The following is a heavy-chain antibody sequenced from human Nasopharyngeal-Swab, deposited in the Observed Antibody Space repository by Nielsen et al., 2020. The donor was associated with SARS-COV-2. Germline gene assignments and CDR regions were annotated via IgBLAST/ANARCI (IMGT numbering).Heavy chain of an antibody. V-gene: IGHV1-18*01. CDR2: ISAYNGNT. CDR1: GYTFTSYG. Sequence: ASVKVSCKASGYTFTSYGISWVRQAPGQGLGWRGWISAYNGNTNYAQKLQGRVTMTTDTSTSTAYMELRSLRSDDTAVYYCARDRSHSPYSSSWYYFDYWGQGTLVTVSP. D-gene: IGHD6-13*01. CDR3: ARDRSHSPYSSSWYYFDY. J-gene: IGHJ4*02.